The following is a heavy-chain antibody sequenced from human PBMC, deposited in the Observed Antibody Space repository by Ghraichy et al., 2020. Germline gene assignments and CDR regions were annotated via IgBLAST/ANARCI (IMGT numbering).Heavy chain of an antibody. Sequence: SETLSLTCVVSGGSITSGDWWNWVRQSPGKGLEWIGEISHSGTTNYSPSFKSRVTMSVDTSNNQFSLNLASVTAADTAVYYCARGWWGCRKTSCYIEYWGHGMLVTVSS. CDR2: ISHSGTT. CDR3: ARGWWGCRKTSCYIEY. CDR1: GGSITSGDW. D-gene: IGHD2-2*01. V-gene: IGHV4-4*02. J-gene: IGHJ4*01.